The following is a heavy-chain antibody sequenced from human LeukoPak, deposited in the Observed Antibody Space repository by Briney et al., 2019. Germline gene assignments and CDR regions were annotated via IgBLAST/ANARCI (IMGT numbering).Heavy chain of an antibody. V-gene: IGHV4-4*07. Sequence: SETLSLTCTVSGGSISSYYWSWIRQPARKGLEWIGRIYTSGSTNYNPSLKSRVTMSVDTSKNQFSLKLSSVTAADTAVYYCARDTAVYSSSSRDAFDIWGQGTMVTVSS. CDR1: GGSISSYY. CDR3: ARDTAVYSSSSRDAFDI. D-gene: IGHD6-6*01. J-gene: IGHJ3*02. CDR2: IYTSGST.